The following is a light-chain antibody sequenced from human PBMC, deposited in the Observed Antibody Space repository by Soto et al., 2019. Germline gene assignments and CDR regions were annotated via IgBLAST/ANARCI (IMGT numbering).Light chain of an antibody. CDR2: EVT. CDR1: SXDVGAYKY. CDR3: TSYVGNDIWV. J-gene: IGLJ3*02. V-gene: IGLV2-8*01. Sequence: QSXLTQPXXASGXXXXXVXXXXXGTSXDVGAYKYVSWYQQYPGKAPKLMIYEVTKRPSGVPDRFSGSKSGNTASLTVSGLQAEDEADYYCTSYVGNDIWVFGGGTKLTVL.